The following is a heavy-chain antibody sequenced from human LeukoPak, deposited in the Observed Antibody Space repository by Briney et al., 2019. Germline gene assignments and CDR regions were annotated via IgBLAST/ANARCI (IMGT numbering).Heavy chain of an antibody. Sequence: GGSLRLSCAASGFTFSSYSMNWVRQAPGKGLEWVSYISSSGSTIYYADSVKGRFAISRDNAKNSLYLQMNSLRAEDTAVYYCARGTAVVVAATSGGGDYWGQGTLVTVSS. J-gene: IGHJ4*02. CDR2: ISSSGSTI. CDR1: GFTFSSYS. V-gene: IGHV3-48*04. CDR3: ARGTAVVVAATSGGGDY. D-gene: IGHD2-15*01.